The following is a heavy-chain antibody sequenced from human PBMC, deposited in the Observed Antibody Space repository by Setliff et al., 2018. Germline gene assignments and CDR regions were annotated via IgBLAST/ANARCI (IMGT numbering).Heavy chain of an antibody. D-gene: IGHD1-26*01. CDR3: AREVVGAPSTFDI. V-gene: IGHV3-11*04. CDR2: ISRGGNTI. J-gene: IGHJ3*02. Sequence: GESLTISCAASGFTFSDYYMTWIRQAPGKGLEWVSYISRGGNTIYYADSVKGRFTISRDNARDSLFLQMSSLRAEDTAVYYCAREVVGAPSTFDIWGQGTMVTVS. CDR1: GFTFSDYY.